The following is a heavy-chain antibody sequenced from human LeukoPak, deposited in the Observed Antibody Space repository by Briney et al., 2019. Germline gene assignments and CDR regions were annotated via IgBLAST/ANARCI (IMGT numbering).Heavy chain of an antibody. CDR3: ARVGSDIVVVVAATRGGNFDY. D-gene: IGHD2-15*01. CDR1: GYTFTSYY. J-gene: IGHJ4*02. V-gene: IGHV1-2*02. CDR2: INPNSGGA. Sequence: ASVKVSCKASGYTFTSYYMHWVRQAPGQGLEWMGWINPNSGGANYAQKFQGRVTMTRDTSISTAYMELSRLRSDDTAVYYCARVGSDIVVVVAATRGGNFDYWGQGTLVTVSS.